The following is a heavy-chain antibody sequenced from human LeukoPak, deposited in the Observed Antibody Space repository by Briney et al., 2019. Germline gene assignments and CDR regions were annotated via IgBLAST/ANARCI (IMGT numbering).Heavy chain of an antibody. Sequence: PGGSLRLSCAASVFTFRIYPIHWARHAPAKGLEDGTVIGYDGRIQVYADSVKGRFTIYSDSSENMLYLQMDRSKPVETDVYYCARDPVTGIPDYLDHWGQGILVTVS. J-gene: IGHJ4*02. CDR1: VFTFRIYP. D-gene: IGHD2-21*02. V-gene: IGHV3-30*04. CDR2: IGYDGRIQ. CDR3: ARDPVTGIPDYLDH.